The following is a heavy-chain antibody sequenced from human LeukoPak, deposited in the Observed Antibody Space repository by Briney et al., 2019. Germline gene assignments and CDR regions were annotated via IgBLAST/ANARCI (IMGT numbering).Heavy chain of an antibody. D-gene: IGHD3-10*01. CDR1: GGSIGLYH. CDR2: IYYNGST. CDR3: ARDRAAGSDWLDP. V-gene: IGHV4-59*01. J-gene: IGHJ5*02. Sequence: PPETLSLTCSVSGGSIGLYHWSWIRQPPGKGLEWIGYIYYNGSTKYNPSLKSRVTMSVDTSKKQFSLNLASVTAADTAVYYCARDRAAGSDWLDPWGQGTLVTVSS.